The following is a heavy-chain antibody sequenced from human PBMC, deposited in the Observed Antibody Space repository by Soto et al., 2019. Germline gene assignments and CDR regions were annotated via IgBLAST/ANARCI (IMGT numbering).Heavy chain of an antibody. CDR3: ARYKYSISSFDY. J-gene: IGHJ4*02. V-gene: IGHV2-5*02. D-gene: IGHD6-6*01. CDR2: IYWDDDK. CDR1: GFSLSTDDVG. Sequence: SGPTLVNPTQTLTLTCTFSGFSLSTDDVGLGWIRQPPGKALDWLAVIYWDDDKRYSPSLKSRLTITKDTSKNQVLLTMTNMDPMDTATYFCARYKYSISSFDYWGQGALVTVSS.